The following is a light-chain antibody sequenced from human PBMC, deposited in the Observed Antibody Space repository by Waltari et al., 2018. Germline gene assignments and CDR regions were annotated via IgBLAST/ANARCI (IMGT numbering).Light chain of an antibody. CDR2: QDN. Sequence: SYALTQPPSVSVSPGPTASITFSGDKLGEKYACWYQQKPGQSPVLVIYQDNKRPSGIPERFSGSNSGHTATLTISGTQAMDEADYYCQAWDNSLVVFGTGTAVTVL. CDR1: KLGEKY. J-gene: IGLJ1*01. CDR3: QAWDNSLVV. V-gene: IGLV3-1*01.